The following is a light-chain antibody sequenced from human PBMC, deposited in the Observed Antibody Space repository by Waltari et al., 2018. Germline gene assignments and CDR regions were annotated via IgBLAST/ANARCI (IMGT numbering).Light chain of an antibody. CDR1: SSDIGAFDF. CDR3: SSYSSRNTLV. V-gene: IGLV2-14*03. Sequence: QSALTQPASVSGSPGQSITISCTGTSSDIGAFDFVSWYQQHPDKTHRLMIYDVSDRPSGVSNRFSGSKSGNTASLTISGLQTEDEAEYYCSSYSSRNTLVFGSGTKVTVL. CDR2: DVS. J-gene: IGLJ1*01.